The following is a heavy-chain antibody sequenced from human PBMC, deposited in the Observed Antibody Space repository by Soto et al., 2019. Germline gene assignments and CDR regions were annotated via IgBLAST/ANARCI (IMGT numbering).Heavy chain of an antibody. CDR1: GFTFSNAW. CDR3: TTYAQIVVVPAIYYYYGMDV. Sequence: GGSLRLSCAASGFTFSNAWMNWVRQAPGKGLEWVGRIKSKTDGGTTDYAAPVKGRFTISRDDSKNTLYLQMNSLKTEDTAVYYCTTYAQIVVVPAIYYYYGMDVWGQGTTVTVSS. J-gene: IGHJ6*02. CDR2: IKSKTDGGTT. V-gene: IGHV3-15*07. D-gene: IGHD2-2*01.